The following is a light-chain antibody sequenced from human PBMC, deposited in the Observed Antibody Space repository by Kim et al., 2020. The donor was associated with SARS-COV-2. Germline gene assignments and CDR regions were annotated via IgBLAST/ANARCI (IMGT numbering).Light chain of an antibody. Sequence: LSPGERGTLSCRASQSISRRYLAWYQQRPGQAPRLLIYGASSRATGIPDRFSGSGSGTDFTLTISRLEPEDFAVYYCQHYGNSPYTFGPGTKLEI. CDR3: QHYGNSPYT. V-gene: IGKV3-20*01. CDR1: QSISRRY. CDR2: GAS. J-gene: IGKJ2*01.